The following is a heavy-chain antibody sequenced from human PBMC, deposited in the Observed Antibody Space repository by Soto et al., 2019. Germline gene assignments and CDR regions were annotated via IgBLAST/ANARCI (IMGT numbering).Heavy chain of an antibody. J-gene: IGHJ6*02. CDR3: AGCGYSYGSWSGYYYYGMDV. V-gene: IGHV4-59*01. Sequence: SETLSLTCTVSGGSISSYYWSWIRQPPGKGLEWIGYIYYSGSTNYNPSLKSRVTISVDTSKNQFSLKLSSVTAADTAVYYCAGCGYSYGSWSGYYYYGMDVWGQGTTVTVSS. D-gene: IGHD5-18*01. CDR2: IYYSGST. CDR1: GGSISSYY.